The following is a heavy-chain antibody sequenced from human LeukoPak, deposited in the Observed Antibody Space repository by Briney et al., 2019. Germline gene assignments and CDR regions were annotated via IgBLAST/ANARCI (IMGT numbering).Heavy chain of an antibody. J-gene: IGHJ6*03. V-gene: IGHV4-39*07. Sequence: SETLSLTCTVSGGSISSSSYYWGWIRQPPGKGLEWIGSIYYSGSTYYNPSLKSRVTVSVDTSKNQFSLKLSSVTAADTAVYYCARESRSGSYYYDYYYYMDVWGKGTTVTVSS. D-gene: IGHD1-26*01. CDR2: IYYSGST. CDR1: GGSISSSSYY. CDR3: ARESRSGSYYYDYYYYMDV.